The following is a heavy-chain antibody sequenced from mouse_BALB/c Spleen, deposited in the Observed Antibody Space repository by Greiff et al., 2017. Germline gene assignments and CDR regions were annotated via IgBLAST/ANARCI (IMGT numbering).Heavy chain of an antibody. CDR1: GFTFSSYT. Sequence: DVQLVESGGGLVKPGGSLKLSCAASGFTFSSYTMSWVRQTPEKRLEWVATISSGGGNTYYPDSVKGRFTISRDNAKNNLYLQMSSLRSEDTALYYCARYEYYGSSYEGNFDVWGAGTTVTVSS. CDR2: ISSGGGNT. CDR3: ARYEYYGSSYEGNFDV. J-gene: IGHJ1*01. V-gene: IGHV5-9*03. D-gene: IGHD1-1*01.